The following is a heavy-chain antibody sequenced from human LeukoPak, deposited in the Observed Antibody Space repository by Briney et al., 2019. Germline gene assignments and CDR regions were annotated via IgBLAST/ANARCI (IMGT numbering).Heavy chain of an antibody. CDR2: IRSKSYSGTT. D-gene: IGHD3-9*01. V-gene: IGHV3-49*04. J-gene: IGHJ4*02. CDR3: TRVIRLSGGRYYFDY. CDR1: GFAFGDFA. Sequence: GGSLRLSCTASGFAFGDFAMSWVRQAPGKGLEWVAFIRSKSYSGTTEHAASVKGRFTISRDDSKSIAYQQMNSLNTDDTAVYYCTRVIRLSGGRYYFDYWGQGTLVTVSS.